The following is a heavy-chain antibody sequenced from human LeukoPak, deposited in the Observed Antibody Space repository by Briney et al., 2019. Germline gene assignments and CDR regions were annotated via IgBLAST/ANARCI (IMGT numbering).Heavy chain of an antibody. V-gene: IGHV3-9*01. Sequence: GRSLRLSCAASGFTFDDYAMHWVRQAPGKGLEWGSGISWNSGSIGYADSVKGRFTISRDNAKNSLYLQMNSLRAEDTALYYCAKDILARSGYSYGHDYWGQGTLVTVSS. CDR3: AKDILARSGYSYGHDY. CDR2: ISWNSGSI. J-gene: IGHJ4*02. CDR1: GFTFDDYA. D-gene: IGHD5-18*01.